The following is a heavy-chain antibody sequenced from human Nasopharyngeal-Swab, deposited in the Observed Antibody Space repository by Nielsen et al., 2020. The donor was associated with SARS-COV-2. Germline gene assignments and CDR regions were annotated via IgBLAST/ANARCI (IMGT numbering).Heavy chain of an antibody. J-gene: IGHJ4*02. V-gene: IGHV4-59*08. D-gene: IGHD4-17*01. Sequence: GSLRLSCSVSGGSISNYHWNWIRQPPGQGLEWIGYIYYSGSTNYNPSLKSRVTISVDTSKNQFSLKLSSVTAADTAVYYCARRGEGYGDYLDYWGQGTLVTVSS. CDR2: IYYSGST. CDR1: GGSISNYH. CDR3: ARRGEGYGDYLDY.